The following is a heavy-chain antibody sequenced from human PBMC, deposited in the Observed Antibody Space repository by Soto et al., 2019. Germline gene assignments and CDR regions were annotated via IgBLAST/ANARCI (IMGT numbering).Heavy chain of an antibody. CDR2: ISSSSSYI. Sequence: EVQLVESGGGLVKPGGSLRLSCAASGFTFSSYSMNWVRQAPGKGLEWVSSISSSSSYIYYADSVKGRFTICRDNAKTSLYLQMNSLRAEDTAVYYCARGGVRGLGYWGQGTLVTVSS. CDR1: GFTFSSYS. CDR3: ARGGVRGLGY. D-gene: IGHD2-8*01. V-gene: IGHV3-21*01. J-gene: IGHJ4*02.